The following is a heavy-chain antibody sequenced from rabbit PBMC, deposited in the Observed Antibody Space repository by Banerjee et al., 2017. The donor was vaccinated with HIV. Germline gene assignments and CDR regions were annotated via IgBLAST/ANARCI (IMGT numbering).Heavy chain of an antibody. D-gene: IGHD6-1*01. J-gene: IGHJ4*01. CDR1: GFSFSSSYY. Sequence: QQQLVESGGGLVQPEGSLTLTCTAFGFSFSSSYYMCWVRQAPGKGLEWIGCIYTAVSGSTYYANWAKGRFTISSHNAQNTLYLQLNSLTAADTATYFCARSIDAGDAGYGYALGNLWGPGTLVTVS. CDR2: IYTAVSGST. V-gene: IGHV1S45*01. CDR3: ARSIDAGDAGYGYALGNL.